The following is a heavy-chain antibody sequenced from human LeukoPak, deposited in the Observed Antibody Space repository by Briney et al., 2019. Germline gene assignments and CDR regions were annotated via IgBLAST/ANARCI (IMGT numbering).Heavy chain of an antibody. CDR2: IRYDGSNK. CDR1: GFTFSSYG. V-gene: IGHV3-30*02. J-gene: IGHJ4*02. D-gene: IGHD3-10*01. Sequence: GGSLRLSCAASGFTFSSYGIHWVRQAPGKGLEWVAFIRYDGSNKYYADSVKGRFTISRDNSKDTLYLQMNSLRAEDTAVYYCAKVSMVRGVNTFDYWGQGTLVTVSS. CDR3: AKVSMVRGVNTFDY.